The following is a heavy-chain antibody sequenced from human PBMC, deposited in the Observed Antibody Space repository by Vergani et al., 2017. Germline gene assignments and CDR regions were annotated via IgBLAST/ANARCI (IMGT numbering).Heavy chain of an antibody. J-gene: IGHJ6*03. CDR1: GGSISSGDHC. D-gene: IGHD6-25*01. CDR2: IFYSGTT. V-gene: IGHV4-31*11. Sequence: QVQLQESGPGVVKPSQTLSLTCAVSGGSISSGDHCWTWIRQRPGKGLKWIGYIFYSGTTYDNPSLRSRLTISVDTSQNQFSLKLRSVTAADTAVYYCARVDTQVPATSHFYYMDVWGKGTTVVVSS. CDR3: ARVDTQVPATSHFYYMDV.